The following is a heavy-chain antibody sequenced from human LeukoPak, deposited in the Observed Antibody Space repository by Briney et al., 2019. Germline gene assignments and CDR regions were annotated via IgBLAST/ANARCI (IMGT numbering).Heavy chain of an antibody. J-gene: IGHJ4*02. CDR2: ISASGGRT. V-gene: IGHV3-23*01. Sequence: GGSLRLSCAVSGITLSNYGMSWVRQAPGKGLEWVAGISASGGRTNYAASVKGRFTISRGNPKNTLYLQMNSLRAEDTAVYFCAKRGVVIRVILVGFHKEAYYFDSWGQGALVTVSS. D-gene: IGHD3-22*01. CDR1: GITLSNYG. CDR3: AKRGVVIRVILVGFHKEAYYFDS.